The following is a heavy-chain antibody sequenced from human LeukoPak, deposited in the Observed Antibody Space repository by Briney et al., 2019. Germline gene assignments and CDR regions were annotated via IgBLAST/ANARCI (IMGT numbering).Heavy chain of an antibody. CDR3: ARMVRGVISVDY. D-gene: IGHD3-10*01. Sequence: SETLSLTCAVSGGSISSGGYSWSWIRQPPGKGLEWIGYIYHSGSTYYNPSLKSRVTISVDRSKNQFSLKLSSVTAADTAVYYCARMVRGVISVDYWGQGTLVTVSS. V-gene: IGHV4-30-2*01. CDR1: GGSISSGGYS. J-gene: IGHJ4*02. CDR2: IYHSGST.